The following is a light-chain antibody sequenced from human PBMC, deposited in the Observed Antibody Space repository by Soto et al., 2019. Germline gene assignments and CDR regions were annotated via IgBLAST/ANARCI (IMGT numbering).Light chain of an antibody. V-gene: IGKV1-9*01. J-gene: IGKJ4*01. Sequence: IQLTQSPSSLSASVGDGVTITCRASQGIGSYLAWYQQKPGKAPNVLIYAASTLQSGVPSRFSGSGSGTDFTLTISSLQPEDFATYYCQQLNSYPRTFGGGTKVDIK. CDR2: AAS. CDR1: QGIGSY. CDR3: QQLNSYPRT.